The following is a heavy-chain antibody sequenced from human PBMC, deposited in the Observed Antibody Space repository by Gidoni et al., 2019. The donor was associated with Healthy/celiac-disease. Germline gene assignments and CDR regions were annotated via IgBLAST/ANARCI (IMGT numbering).Heavy chain of an antibody. CDR1: GYTFTSYY. CDR3: ARGWYGDAFDI. J-gene: IGHJ3*02. Sequence: QVQRVHPRAEVKKPGASVKVSCKASGYTFTSYYMHWVRQAPGQGHAWMGIINPSGGSTSYAQKFQGRSTMTMDTSTSTVYMELSSLRAEDTAVYYCARGWYGDAFDIWGQGTMVTVSS. V-gene: IGHV1-46*03. CDR2: INPSGGST. D-gene: IGHD3-10*01.